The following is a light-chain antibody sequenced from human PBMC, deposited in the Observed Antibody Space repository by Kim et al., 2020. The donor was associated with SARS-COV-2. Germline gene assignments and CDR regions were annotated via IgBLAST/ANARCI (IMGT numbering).Light chain of an antibody. Sequence: QAGLTQPPSVYKGLRQTATLTCTGNSNNVGNQGAAWLQQHQGHPPKLLSYRNNNRPSGISERLSASRSGNTASLTITGLQPEDEADYYCSAWDNSLSAWVFGGGTQLTVL. CDR2: RNN. J-gene: IGLJ3*02. CDR3: SAWDNSLSAWV. V-gene: IGLV10-54*01. CDR1: SNNVGNQG.